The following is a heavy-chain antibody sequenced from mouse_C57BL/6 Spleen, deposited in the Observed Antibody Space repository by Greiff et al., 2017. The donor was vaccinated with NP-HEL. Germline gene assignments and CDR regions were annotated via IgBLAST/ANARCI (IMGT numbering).Heavy chain of an antibody. V-gene: IGHV1-81*01. CDR2: IYPRSGNT. CDR1: GYTFTSYG. Sequence: QVQLQQSGAELARPGASVKLSCKASGYTFTSYGISWVKQRTGQGLEWIGEIYPRSGNTYYNEKFKGKATLTADKSSSTAYMELRSLTSEDSAVYVCARTYYYGSTPYAMDYWGQGTSVTVSS. D-gene: IGHD1-1*01. J-gene: IGHJ4*01. CDR3: ARTYYYGSTPYAMDY.